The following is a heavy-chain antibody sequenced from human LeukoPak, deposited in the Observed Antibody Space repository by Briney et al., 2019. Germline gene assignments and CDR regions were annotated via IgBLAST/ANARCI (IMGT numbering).Heavy chain of an antibody. CDR2: ISSSSSYT. J-gene: IGHJ4*02. CDR1: GFTFSDYY. D-gene: IGHD2-15*01. CDR3: AREVVVVAEGYYFDY. Sequence: GGSLRLSCAASGFTFSDYYMSWIRQAPGKGLEWVPYISSSSSYTNYADSVKGRFTISRDNAKNSLYLQMNSLRAEDTAVYYCAREVVVVAEGYYFDYWGQGTLVTVSS. V-gene: IGHV3-11*06.